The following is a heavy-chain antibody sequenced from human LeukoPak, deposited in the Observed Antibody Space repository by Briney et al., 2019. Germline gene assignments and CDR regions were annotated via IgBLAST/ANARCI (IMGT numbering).Heavy chain of an antibody. D-gene: IGHD3-16*01. J-gene: IGHJ4*02. CDR3: ARLWGSSVAFDY. V-gene: IGHV3-48*03. Sequence: PGGSLRLSCAASGFTFSSYEMNWVRQAPGKGLEWVSYISSSGSTIYYADSVKGRFTISRDNAKNSLYLQMNSLRAEDTAVYYCARLWGSSVAFDYWGQGTLVTVSS. CDR2: ISSSGSTI. CDR1: GFTFSSYE.